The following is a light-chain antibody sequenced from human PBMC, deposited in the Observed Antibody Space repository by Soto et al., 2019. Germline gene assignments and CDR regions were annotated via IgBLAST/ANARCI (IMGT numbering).Light chain of an antibody. J-gene: IGLJ3*02. CDR3: ASNAGGNNFL. CDR1: SSDVGGSNF. Sequence: QSALTQPPSASESPGQSVALSCTGTSSDVGGSNFVSWYQQYPGKAPKLLIFEVHKRPSGVPDRFSGSKSGNTASLTVSGLQVEDEAYYYCASNAGGNNFLFGGGTKLTVL. V-gene: IGLV2-8*01. CDR2: EVH.